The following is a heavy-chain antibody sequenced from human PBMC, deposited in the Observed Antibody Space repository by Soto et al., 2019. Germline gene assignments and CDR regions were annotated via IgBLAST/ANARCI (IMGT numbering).Heavy chain of an antibody. D-gene: IGHD3-10*01. V-gene: IGHV3-30-3*01. CDR3: ARAPGSDDRVSDY. CDR2: TTYDGGTK. CDR1: GFTFTNYA. Sequence: QVQLVESGGGVVQPGRSLRLSCAASGFTFTNYAFHWVRQAPGKGLEWVALTTYDGGTKFYADSVKGRFTISRDISTNTVYLQMNSLRPDDTGVYYCARAPGSDDRVSDYWGQGTLVTVSS. J-gene: IGHJ4*02.